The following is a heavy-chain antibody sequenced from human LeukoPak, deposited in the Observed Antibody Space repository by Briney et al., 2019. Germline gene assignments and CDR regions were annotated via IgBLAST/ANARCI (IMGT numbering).Heavy chain of an antibody. CDR3: AAFPHNGD. D-gene: IGHD2-21*01. CDR1: GFTASNNY. J-gene: IGHJ6*02. Sequence: PGGSLRDSCAASGFTASNNYMSWVRQAPGKGLEWVSLIYSGGSTYYADSVRGRFTISRDSSKNTLYLQLNSLRAEDMAVYYCAAFPHNGDWGQGTTVTVSS. CDR2: IYSGGST. V-gene: IGHV3-66*01.